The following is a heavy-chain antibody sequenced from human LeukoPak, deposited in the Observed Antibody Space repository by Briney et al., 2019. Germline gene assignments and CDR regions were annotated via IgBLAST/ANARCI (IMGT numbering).Heavy chain of an antibody. V-gene: IGHV3-11*01. CDR1: GFTFSGYY. Sequence: GGSLRLSCAASGFTFSGYYMSWIRQAPGKGLEWVSYISSSGSTIYYADSVKGRFTISRDNAKNSLYLQMNSLRAEDTAVYYCARVSANGYNHDAFDIWGQGTMVTVSS. J-gene: IGHJ3*02. D-gene: IGHD5-24*01. CDR2: ISSSGSTI. CDR3: ARVSANGYNHDAFDI.